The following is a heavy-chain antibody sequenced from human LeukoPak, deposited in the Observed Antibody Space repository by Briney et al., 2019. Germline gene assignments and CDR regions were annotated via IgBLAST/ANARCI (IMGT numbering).Heavy chain of an antibody. D-gene: IGHD1-20*01. CDR2: ISSSGSTI. V-gene: IGHV3-48*03. Sequence: GGSLRLSCAASGFTFSSYEMNWVRQAPGKGLEWVSYISSSGSTIYYADSVKGRFTISRDNPRNSLYLQMNSLRAEDTAVYYCARAANWKGYFDYWGQGTLVTVSS. J-gene: IGHJ4*02. CDR3: ARAANWKGYFDY. CDR1: GFTFSSYE.